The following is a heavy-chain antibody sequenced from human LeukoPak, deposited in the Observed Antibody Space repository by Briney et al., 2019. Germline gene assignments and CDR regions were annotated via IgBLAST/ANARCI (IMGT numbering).Heavy chain of an antibody. CDR1: GFTFSSYS. CDR3: ARVGEMAAISRGGFDY. J-gene: IGHJ4*02. V-gene: IGHV3-21*01. Sequence: GGSLRLSCAASGFTFSSYSMNWVRQAPGKGLEWVSSISSSSSYIYYADPVKGRFTISRDNAKNSLYLQMNSLRAEDTAVYYCARVGEMAAISRGGFDYWGQGTLVTVSS. D-gene: IGHD5-24*01. CDR2: ISSSSSYI.